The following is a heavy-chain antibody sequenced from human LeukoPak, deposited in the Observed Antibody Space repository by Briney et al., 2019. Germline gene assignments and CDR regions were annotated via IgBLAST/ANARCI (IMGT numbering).Heavy chain of an antibody. Sequence: SETLSLTCTVSGGSISSFYWSWIRQPPGKGLEWIGYIYYSGSTNYNPSLKSRVTISVDTSKNQFSLKLSSVTAADTAVYYCATYVDTAMVFDYWGQGTLVTVSS. CDR3: ATYVDTAMVFDY. CDR1: GGSISSFY. V-gene: IGHV4-59*01. D-gene: IGHD5-18*01. J-gene: IGHJ4*02. CDR2: IYYSGST.